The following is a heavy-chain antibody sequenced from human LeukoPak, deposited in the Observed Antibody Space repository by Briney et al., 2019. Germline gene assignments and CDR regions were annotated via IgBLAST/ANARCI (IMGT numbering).Heavy chain of an antibody. CDR2: INHSGST. D-gene: IGHD6-13*01. J-gene: IGHJ3*02. CDR1: GGSFSGYY. V-gene: IGHV4-34*01. CDR3: ARGLSYSSSWQAFDI. Sequence: SETLSLTCAVYGGSFSGYYWSWIRQPPGKGLEWIGEINHSGSTNYNPSLKSRVTISVDTSKNQSSLKLSSVTAADTAVYYCARGLSYSSSWQAFDIWGQGTMVTVSS.